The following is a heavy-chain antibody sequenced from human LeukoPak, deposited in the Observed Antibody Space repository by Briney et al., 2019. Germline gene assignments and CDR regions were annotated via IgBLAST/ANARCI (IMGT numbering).Heavy chain of an antibody. CDR2: IDPNSGGT. CDR3: ARATHELEDIVVVPAAWDYFDY. D-gene: IGHD2-2*01. Sequence: VSVKVSCKASGYTFTGYYMHWVRQAPGQGLEWMGWIDPNSGGTNYAQKFQGRVTMTRDTSISTAYMELSRLRSDDTAVYYCARATHELEDIVVVPAAWDYFDYWGQGTLVTVSS. J-gene: IGHJ4*02. V-gene: IGHV1-2*02. CDR1: GYTFTGYY.